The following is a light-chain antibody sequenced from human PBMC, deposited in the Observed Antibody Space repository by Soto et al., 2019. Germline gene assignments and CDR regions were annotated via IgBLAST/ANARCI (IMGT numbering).Light chain of an antibody. CDR3: QYYNNYCWT. CDR1: QSIRSW. Sequence: DIQLTQSPSTLSASVGDRVTITCRASQSIRSWLAWYQQKPGKAPKFLVYQTSDLESGVPSRFSGSGSGTEFTLTISSLQPDDFATYYCQYYNNYCWTFGQGTKVEIK. J-gene: IGKJ1*01. V-gene: IGKV1-5*03. CDR2: QTS.